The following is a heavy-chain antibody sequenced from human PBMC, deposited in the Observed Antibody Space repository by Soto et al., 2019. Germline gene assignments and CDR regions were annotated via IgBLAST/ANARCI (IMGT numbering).Heavy chain of an antibody. CDR1: GLSFNSHW. V-gene: IGHV3-7*03. Sequence: GGSLRLSCAASGLSFNSHWMSWVRQAPGKGLEWVANILQDGSEKYYVDSVKGRFTLSRDNAKNSLYLQMSGLRSEDTAVYYCATERVAGYFDYWGQGALVTVSS. CDR3: ATERVAGYFDY. D-gene: IGHD6-19*01. CDR2: ILQDGSEK. J-gene: IGHJ4*02.